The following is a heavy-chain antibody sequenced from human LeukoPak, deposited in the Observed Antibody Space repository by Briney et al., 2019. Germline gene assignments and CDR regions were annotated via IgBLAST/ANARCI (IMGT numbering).Heavy chain of an antibody. V-gene: IGHV3-23*01. Sequence: GVSLTLPCAASRFTFSSYAMSWARHAPGKGLEWVSSMSGSGGRTYYADSVKGRFTISRANSKNTLYLQMNSLRAEGTAVYYCAKTKPTRGYSYGYDYWGQETLVTVSS. D-gene: IGHD5-18*01. CDR2: MSGSGGRT. CDR3: AKTKPTRGYSYGYDY. CDR1: RFTFSSYA. J-gene: IGHJ4*02.